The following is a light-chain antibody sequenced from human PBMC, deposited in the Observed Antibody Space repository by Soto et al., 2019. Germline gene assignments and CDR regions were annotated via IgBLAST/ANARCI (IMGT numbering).Light chain of an antibody. CDR1: SANIGTNY. CDR2: DSD. J-gene: IGLJ2*01. CDR3: GAWDGSLSVVL. Sequence: QSVLTQPPSVSAAPGQKVTISCSGSSANIGTNYVSWYQQFPGTAPKLVIYDSDRRPSEIPDRFSGSKPGTSATLDITGLQTGDEADYYCGAWDGSLSVVLFGGGTKLTVL. V-gene: IGLV1-51*01.